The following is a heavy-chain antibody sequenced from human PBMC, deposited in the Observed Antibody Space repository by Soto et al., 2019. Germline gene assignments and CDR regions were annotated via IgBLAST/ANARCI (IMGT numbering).Heavy chain of an antibody. J-gene: IGHJ5*02. CDR2: ISGRTNYT. Sequence: QVQLVESGGGLVKPGGSLSLSCAASGFTFSDYYMSWVRLAPGKGLEWVSYISGRTNYTNYADSVKGRFTISRDNAKNSLYLQMTSLQADDTGIYYCARSVVSSTRFNPWGQGTLVTVSS. CDR1: GFTFSDYY. D-gene: IGHD6-13*01. V-gene: IGHV3-11*05. CDR3: ARSVVSSTRFNP.